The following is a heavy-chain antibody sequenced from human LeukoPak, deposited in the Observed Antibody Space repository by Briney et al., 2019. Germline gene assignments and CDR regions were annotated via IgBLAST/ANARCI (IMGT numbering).Heavy chain of an antibody. Sequence: SETLSLTCAVSGGSISSSNWYSWVRQPPGKGLEWIGEIYHSGSTNYNPSLKSRVTISIDKSKNQFSLNLTSVTAADTAMYYCARDHGNYYDSSGYNWLRDYWGQGTLVTVSS. J-gene: IGHJ4*02. CDR1: GGSISSSNW. CDR2: IYHSGST. V-gene: IGHV4-4*02. D-gene: IGHD3-22*01. CDR3: ARDHGNYYDSSGYNWLRDY.